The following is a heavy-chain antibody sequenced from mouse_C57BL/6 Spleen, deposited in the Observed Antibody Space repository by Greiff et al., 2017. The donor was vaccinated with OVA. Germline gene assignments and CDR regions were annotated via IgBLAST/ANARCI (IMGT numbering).Heavy chain of an antibody. CDR2: IWRGGST. CDR1: GFSLTSYG. Sequence: VMLVESGPGLVQPSQSLSITCTVSGFSLTSYGVHWVRQSPGKGLEWLGVIWRGGSTDYNAAFMSRLSITKDNSKSEVFFKMNSLQADDTAIYYCAKRDYGNYGWFAYWGQGTLVTVSA. V-gene: IGHV2-5*01. CDR3: AKRDYGNYGWFAY. D-gene: IGHD2-1*01. J-gene: IGHJ3*01.